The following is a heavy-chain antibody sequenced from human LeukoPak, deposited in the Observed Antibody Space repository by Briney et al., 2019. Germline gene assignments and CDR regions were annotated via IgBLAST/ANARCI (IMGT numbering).Heavy chain of an antibody. D-gene: IGHD6-19*01. J-gene: IGHJ4*02. CDR2: IYYHENT. Sequence: SSETLSLTCTVSGGSVNSYYWTWIRQPPGKGLEWIGYIYYHENTDYNPSLKSRVTISVDTSKNQLSLKLSSVTAADTAVYYCARDSSGRYDYFDYWGQGTLVTVSS. V-gene: IGHV4-59*02. CDR3: ARDSSGRYDYFDY. CDR1: GGSVNSYY.